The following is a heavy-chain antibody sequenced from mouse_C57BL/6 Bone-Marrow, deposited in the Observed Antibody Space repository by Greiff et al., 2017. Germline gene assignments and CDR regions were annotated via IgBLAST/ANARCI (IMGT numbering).Heavy chain of an antibody. CDR2: IYPRDGSN. CDR1: GYTFTSYD. J-gene: IGHJ3*01. Sequence: VQLKQSGPELVKPGASVKLSCKASGYTFTSYDINWVKQRPGQGLEWIGWIYPRDGSNKYNEKFKGKATLTVDTASSTAYMERHSLTSEDSAVYFCARSNDGYISWFAYWGQGTLVTVSA. CDR3: ARSNDGYISWFAY. D-gene: IGHD2-3*01. V-gene: IGHV1-85*01.